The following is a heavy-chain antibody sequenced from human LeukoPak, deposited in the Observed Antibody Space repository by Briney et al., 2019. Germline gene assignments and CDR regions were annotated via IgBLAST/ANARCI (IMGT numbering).Heavy chain of an antibody. J-gene: IGHJ4*02. V-gene: IGHV4-39*07. Sequence: SETLPLTCTVSGGSISSSSYYWGWIRQPPGKGLEWIGSIYYSGSTYYNPSLKSRVTISADTSKNQFSLKLSSVTAADTAVYYCARDSGYSYGPFDYWGQGTLVTVSS. D-gene: IGHD5-18*01. CDR1: GGSISSSSYY. CDR3: ARDSGYSYGPFDY. CDR2: IYYSGST.